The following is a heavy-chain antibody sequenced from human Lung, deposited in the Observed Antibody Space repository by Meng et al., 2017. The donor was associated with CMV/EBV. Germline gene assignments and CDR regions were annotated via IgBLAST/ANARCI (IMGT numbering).Heavy chain of an antibody. V-gene: IGHV3-74*01. CDR2: INSDGSST. CDR3: ARDRIRFDP. J-gene: IGHJ5*02. Sequence: GESLKISCAASGFTFSSYWMHWVRQAPGKGLVWVSRINSDGSSTSYADSVKGRFTISKDNAKNTLYLQMNSLRAEDTAVYYCARDRIRFDPWGQGTLVTVSS. CDR1: GFTFSSYW.